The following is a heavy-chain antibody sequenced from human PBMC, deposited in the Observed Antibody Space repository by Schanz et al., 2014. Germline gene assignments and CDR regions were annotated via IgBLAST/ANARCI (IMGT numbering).Heavy chain of an antibody. CDR1: GFTASSHS. Sequence: EVQLVESGGGLVKPGGSLRLSCGVSGFTASSHSMNWVRQAPGKGLEWVSSINTGGDSTYYADSVKGRFTISRDNSKNTLFLQMNSLRAEDTAVYYCARDHTTESYYSAGPPIDYWGQGTLLTVSS. J-gene: IGHJ4*02. CDR2: INTGGDST. D-gene: IGHD1-26*01. CDR3: ARDHTTESYYSAGPPIDY. V-gene: IGHV3-21*02.